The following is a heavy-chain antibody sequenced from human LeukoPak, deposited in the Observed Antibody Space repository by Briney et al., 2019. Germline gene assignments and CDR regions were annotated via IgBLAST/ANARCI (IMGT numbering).Heavy chain of an antibody. Sequence: GESLKISCKGSGYIFTNYWIGWMRQMPGKGLEWMGIIYSADSDTRYSPSIQGQVTISADKSISTAYLQWSSLKASDTAMYHCARHSGSYLYYFDYWGQGTLVTVAS. V-gene: IGHV5-51*01. D-gene: IGHD1-26*01. J-gene: IGHJ4*02. CDR3: ARHSGSYLYYFDY. CDR1: GYIFTNYW. CDR2: IYSADSDT.